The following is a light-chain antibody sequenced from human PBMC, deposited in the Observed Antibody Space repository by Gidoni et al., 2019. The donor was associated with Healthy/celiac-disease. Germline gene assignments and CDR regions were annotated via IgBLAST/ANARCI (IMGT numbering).Light chain of an antibody. V-gene: IGLV1-47*01. Sequence: QSVLTQPPSASGPPAQRVTISCSRRSSQLGSHYVYWYQQLPGTAPKLLIYRDNQRPSGVPDRFSGSKSGTSASLAISGLRSEDEADYYCAAWDDSLSGRVFGGGTKLTVL. CDR3: AAWDDSLSGRV. CDR1: SSQLGSHY. J-gene: IGLJ3*02. CDR2: RDN.